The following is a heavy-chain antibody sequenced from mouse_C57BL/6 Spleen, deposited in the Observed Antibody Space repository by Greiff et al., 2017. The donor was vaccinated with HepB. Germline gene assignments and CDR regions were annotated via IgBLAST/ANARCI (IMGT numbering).Heavy chain of an antibody. CDR3: ARKDYYGSTYWYFGG. J-gene: IGHJ1*03. CDR2: IYWDDDK. Sequence: QVTLNESGPGLLQSSQPLSLPCSFSGFSLSTSGMGVCWIRQPSGKGLEWLAHIYWDDDKRYNPSLKSRLTISKDTSRNQVFLKITSVDTADTATYYCARKDYYGSTYWYFGGWGTGTTVTVSS. D-gene: IGHD1-1*01. CDR1: GFSLSTSGMG. V-gene: IGHV8-12*01.